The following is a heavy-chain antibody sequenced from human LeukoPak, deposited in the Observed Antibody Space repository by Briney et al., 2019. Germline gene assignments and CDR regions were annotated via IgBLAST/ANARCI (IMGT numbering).Heavy chain of an antibody. CDR2: ISGSGGST. J-gene: IGHJ4*02. D-gene: IGHD4-11*01. CDR1: GFTFSSYA. CDR3: AKGLELRPGVFDY. Sequence: PGGSLRLSCAASGFTFSSYAMSWARQAPGKGLEWVSAISGSGGSTYYADSVKGRFTISRDNSKNTLYLQMNSLRAEDTAVYYCAKGLELRPGVFDYWGQGTLVTVSS. V-gene: IGHV3-23*01.